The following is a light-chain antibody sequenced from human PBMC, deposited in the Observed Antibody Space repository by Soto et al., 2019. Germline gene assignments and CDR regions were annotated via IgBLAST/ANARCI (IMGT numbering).Light chain of an antibody. CDR2: GAS. J-gene: IGKJ4*01. CDR3: QQYGRSLT. CDR1: QSVSSSY. V-gene: IGKV3-20*01. Sequence: EIVLTQSPGTLSLSPGERATLSCRASQSVSSSYLAWYQQKPGQAPRLLIYGASNRATGIPDRFSGSGSGTDFTLTISRLEHEDVAVYYCQQYGRSLTFGGGTKVEVK.